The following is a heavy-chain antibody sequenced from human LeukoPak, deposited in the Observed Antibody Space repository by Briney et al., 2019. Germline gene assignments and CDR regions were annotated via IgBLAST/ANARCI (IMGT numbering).Heavy chain of an antibody. CDR3: ASGFGDLDY. V-gene: IGHV4-61*05. D-gene: IGHD3-10*01. J-gene: IGHJ4*02. Sequence: SETLSLTCTVSGGSISSSSYYWGWIRQPRGKGLEWIGYIYYSGSTNYNPSLKSRVTISINTSKNQFSLKLSSVTAADTAVYYCASGFGDLDYWGQGTLVTVSS. CDR1: GGSISSSSYY. CDR2: IYYSGST.